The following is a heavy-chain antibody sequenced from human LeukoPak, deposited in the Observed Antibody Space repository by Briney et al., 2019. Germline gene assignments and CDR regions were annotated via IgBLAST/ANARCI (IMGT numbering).Heavy chain of an antibody. CDR1: GGSISSYY. V-gene: IGHV4-4*07. J-gene: IGHJ4*02. CDR2: IYTSGST. D-gene: IGHD4-23*01. CDR3: AREPVMTTVVTGSFDY. Sequence: PSETLSLTCTVSGGSISSYYWSWIRQPAGKGLEWIGRIYTSGSTNYNPSLKSRVTMSVDTSKNQFSLQLSSVTAADTAVYYCAREPVMTTVVTGSFDYWGQGTLVPVSS.